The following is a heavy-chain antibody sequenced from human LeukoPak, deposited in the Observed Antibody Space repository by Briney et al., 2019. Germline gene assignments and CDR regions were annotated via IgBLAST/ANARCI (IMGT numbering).Heavy chain of an antibody. CDR3: ATYRQVLLPFES. D-gene: IGHD2-8*02. CDR1: GFTFSTFA. J-gene: IGHJ4*02. CDR2: IFPSGGEI. V-gene: IGHV3-23*01. Sequence: PGGSLRLSCAASGFTFSTFAMIWVRQPPGKGLEWVSSIFPSGGEIHYADSVRGRFTISRDNSKRTLSLQMNSLRVEDTAIYYCATYRQVLLPFESWGQGTLVTVSS.